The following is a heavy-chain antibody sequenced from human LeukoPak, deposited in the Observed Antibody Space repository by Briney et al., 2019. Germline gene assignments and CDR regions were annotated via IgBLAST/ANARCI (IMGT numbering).Heavy chain of an antibody. D-gene: IGHD1-26*01. CDR3: AREGEGDAFDI. CDR2: IYYSGST. V-gene: IGHV4-59*01. J-gene: IGHJ3*02. CDR1: GGSISSYY. Sequence: SETLSLTCTVSGGSISSYYWSWIRQPPGKGLEWIGYIYYSGSTNYNPSLKSRVTISVDTSKNQFSLKLSSVTAADTAAYYCAREGEGDAFDIWGQGTMVTVSS.